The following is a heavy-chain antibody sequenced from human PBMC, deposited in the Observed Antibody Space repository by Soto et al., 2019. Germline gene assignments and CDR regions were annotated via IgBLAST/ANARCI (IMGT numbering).Heavy chain of an antibody. CDR1: GYAFSNYV. Sequence: SVKVSCKTYGYAFSNYVLLWVRHAPGQVPEWMGFVNAKRGGTEYAQKFQGRVTMTRDTSINTVYLDLSRLTSDDTAIYYCARDSGIPGRFWYFAIWGRGTLVTVSS. D-gene: IGHD3-3*01. J-gene: IGHJ2*01. CDR2: VNAKRGGT. V-gene: IGHV1-2*02. CDR3: ARDSGIPGRFWYFAI.